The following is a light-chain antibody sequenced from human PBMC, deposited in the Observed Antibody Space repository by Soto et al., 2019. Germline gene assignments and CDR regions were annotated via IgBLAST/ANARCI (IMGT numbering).Light chain of an antibody. J-gene: IGKJ1*01. Sequence: EIVMTQSPATLSVSPGERATLSCGASQNISSNLAWYQQKPGQAPRVLIDGASTRATGIPARFSGSGSGTEFTLTISSLQSEDFAVYYCQQYNNWLWTFGQGTKVEIK. CDR2: GAS. V-gene: IGKV3-15*01. CDR3: QQYNNWLWT. CDR1: QNISSN.